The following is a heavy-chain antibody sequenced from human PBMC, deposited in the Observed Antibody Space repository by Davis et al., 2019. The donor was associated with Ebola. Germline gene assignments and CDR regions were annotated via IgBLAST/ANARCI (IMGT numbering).Heavy chain of an antibody. CDR3: AREYEDVLGFLEWGKKRDYYAMDV. CDR1: GFIFSNYW. Sequence: GESLKISCAASGFIFSNYWMSWVRQAPGKGLEWVANIKQDGSAKYYVDSVKGRFTISRDNAKNSLDLQMNSLRAEGTAVYYCAREYEDVLGFLEWGKKRDYYAMDVWGQGTTVTVSS. CDR2: IKQDGSAK. D-gene: IGHD3-3*01. V-gene: IGHV3-7*01. J-gene: IGHJ6*02.